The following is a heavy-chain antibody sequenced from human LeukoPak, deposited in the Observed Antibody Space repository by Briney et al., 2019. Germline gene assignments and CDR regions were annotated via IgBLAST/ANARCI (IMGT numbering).Heavy chain of an antibody. Sequence: RRGGSLRLSCAASGFTFSSYAMHWVRQAPGKGLEWVAIISYDGTKKYYADSVKGRFTISRDNSKNTLYLQMNSLRTEDTAVYYCAKDRYDILTGFDYWGQGTLVTVSS. J-gene: IGHJ4*02. V-gene: IGHV3-30-3*01. CDR3: AKDRYDILTGFDY. CDR1: GFTFSSYA. D-gene: IGHD3-9*01. CDR2: ISYDGTKK.